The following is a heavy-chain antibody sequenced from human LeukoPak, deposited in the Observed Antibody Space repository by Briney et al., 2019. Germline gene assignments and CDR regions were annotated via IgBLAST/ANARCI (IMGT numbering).Heavy chain of an antibody. V-gene: IGHV1-24*01. D-gene: IGHD2-15*01. J-gene: IGHJ4*02. CDR1: GYTLTELS. Sequence: ASVKVSCKVSGYTLTELSMHWVRQAPGKGLEWMGGFDPEDGETIYAQKFQGRVTMTEDTSTDTAYMELSSLRSDDTAVYYCARGPYYCSGGSCYRYYFDYWGQGTLVTVSS. CDR2: FDPEDGET. CDR3: ARGPYYCSGGSCYRYYFDY.